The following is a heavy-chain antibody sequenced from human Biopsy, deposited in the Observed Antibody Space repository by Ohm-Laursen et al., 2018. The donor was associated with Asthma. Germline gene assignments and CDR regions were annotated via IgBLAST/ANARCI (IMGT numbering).Heavy chain of an antibody. D-gene: IGHD5-12*01. J-gene: IGHJ6*02. V-gene: IGHV1-69*13. CDR3: ARGYSGSDRIVYYYSGLEV. CDR1: GDSFSSYA. Sequence: GASVKVSCKASGDSFSSYAISWVRQAPGQGLEWMGGLIPVLGTPDHAQMFEGRVTITADESTSTAYMELSSLGSEDTAVYYCARGYSGSDRIVYYYSGLEVWGQGTTVTVSS. CDR2: LIPVLGTP.